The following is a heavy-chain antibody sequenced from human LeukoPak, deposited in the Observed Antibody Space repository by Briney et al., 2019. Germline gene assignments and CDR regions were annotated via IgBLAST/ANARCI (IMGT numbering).Heavy chain of an antibody. V-gene: IGHV3-74*01. CDR3: ASLDCSSTNCSDY. CDR2: ITGDGSST. D-gene: IGHD2-2*01. CDR1: GFNFGSQW. Sequence: GGSLRLSCAASGFNFGSQWMHWARQAPGKGLVWVSRITGDGSSTSYADSVKGRFTISRDTAENTLYLQMNSLRAEDTAVYYCASLDCSSTNCSDYWGQGTLVTVSS. J-gene: IGHJ4*02.